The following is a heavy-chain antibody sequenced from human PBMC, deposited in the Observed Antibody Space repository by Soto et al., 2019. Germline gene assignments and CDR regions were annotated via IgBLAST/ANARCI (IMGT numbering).Heavy chain of an antibody. V-gene: IGHV4-59*01. Sequence: SETLSLTCTVSGGSISTSYWSWIRQPPGKGLEWIGYIHESGKTNYNPSLKSRVATSVDTSKNQFSLRLSSVTAADTAIYYCARGSGYTAIDFWGQGTLVT. CDR2: IHESGKT. J-gene: IGHJ4*01. CDR3: ARGSGYTAIDF. D-gene: IGHD3-22*01. CDR1: GGSISTSY.